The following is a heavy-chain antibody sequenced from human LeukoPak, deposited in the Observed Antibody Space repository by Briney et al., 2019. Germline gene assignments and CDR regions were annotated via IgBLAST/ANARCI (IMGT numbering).Heavy chain of an antibody. D-gene: IGHD4-17*01. CDR1: GGSISGYH. J-gene: IGHJ4*02. Sequence: SETLSLTCTVSGGSISGYHWSWIRQPPGKGLEWIGNIYYSGSTNYNPSLKSRVTISVDTSKNQPSLKLSSVTAADTAVYYCARSTVTAAPLFYWGQGTLVTVSS. CDR2: IYYSGST. V-gene: IGHV4-59*01. CDR3: ARSTVTAAPLFY.